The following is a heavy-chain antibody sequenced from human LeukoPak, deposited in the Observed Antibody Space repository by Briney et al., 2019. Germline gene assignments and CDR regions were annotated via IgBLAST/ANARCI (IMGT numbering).Heavy chain of an antibody. Sequence: GASVKVSCKASGYTFTNYNFHWVRQAPGQGLEWMGVINPSDGRTTYAQKFQGRVTVTRDLSTSTVYMALSSLRSEDTAVYFCARDRGLAARYDYWGQGTLVTLSS. D-gene: IGHD6-6*01. CDR1: GYTFTNYN. V-gene: IGHV1-46*01. CDR3: ARDRGLAARYDY. CDR2: INPSDGRT. J-gene: IGHJ4*02.